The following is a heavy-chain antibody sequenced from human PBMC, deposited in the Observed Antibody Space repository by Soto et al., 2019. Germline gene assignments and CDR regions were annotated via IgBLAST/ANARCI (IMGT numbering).Heavy chain of an antibody. J-gene: IGHJ6*02. CDR2: INPSGGST. CDR1: GGTFSSYA. Sequence: ASVKVSCKASGGTFSSYAISWVRQAPGQGLEWMGIINPSGGSTSYAQKFQGRVTMTRDTSTSTVYMELSSLRSEDTAVYYCARDRPSIVDTAMVIYYGMDVWGQGTTVTVSS. D-gene: IGHD5-18*01. V-gene: IGHV1-46*01. CDR3: ARDRPSIVDTAMVIYYGMDV.